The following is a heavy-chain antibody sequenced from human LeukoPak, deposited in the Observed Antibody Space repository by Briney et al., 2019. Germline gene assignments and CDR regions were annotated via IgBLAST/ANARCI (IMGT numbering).Heavy chain of an antibody. D-gene: IGHD2-15*01. V-gene: IGHV3-9*01. CDR1: GFTFDDYA. CDR3: ARGYGF. CDR2: ISWNSGSI. J-gene: IGHJ4*02. Sequence: GGSLRLSCAASGFTFDDYAMHWVRQAPGKGLEWVSGISWNSGSIGYADSVKGRFTISRDNAKNSLYLQMNSLRAEDTAVYYCARGYGFWGQGTLVTVSS.